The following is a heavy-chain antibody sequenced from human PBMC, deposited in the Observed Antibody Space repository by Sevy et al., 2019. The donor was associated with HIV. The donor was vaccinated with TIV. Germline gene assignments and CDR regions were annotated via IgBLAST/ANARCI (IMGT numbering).Heavy chain of an antibody. J-gene: IGHJ6*02. Sequence: SETLSLTCAVYGGSFSGYYWSWIRQPPGKGLEWIGEINHSGSTNYNPSLKSRVTISVDTSKNQFSLKLSSVTAADTAVYYCGRGGSAACSSWYSPPRYYYYYGMDVWGQGTTVTVSS. D-gene: IGHD6-13*01. V-gene: IGHV4-34*01. CDR1: GGSFSGYY. CDR2: INHSGST. CDR3: GRGGSAACSSWYSPPRYYYYYGMDV.